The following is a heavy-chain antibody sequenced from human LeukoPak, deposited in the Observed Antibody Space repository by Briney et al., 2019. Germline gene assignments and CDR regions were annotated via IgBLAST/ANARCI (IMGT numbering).Heavy chain of an antibody. CDR1: GYTFTNYW. D-gene: IGHD2-15*01. J-gene: IGHJ2*01. CDR2: IFPGDSDT. CDR3: ARRDGGANYWYFDV. Sequence: GESLPISCKGSGYTFTNYWIGWVRQIPGEGLEWMGIIFPGDSDTRYSPSFEGQVTISADKSITTAYLQWSSLKASDTAMYYCARRDGGANYWYFDVWGRGTLVTVSS. V-gene: IGHV5-51*01.